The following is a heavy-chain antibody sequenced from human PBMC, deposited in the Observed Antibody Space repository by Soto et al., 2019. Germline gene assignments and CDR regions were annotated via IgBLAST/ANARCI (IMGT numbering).Heavy chain of an antibody. V-gene: IGHV1-3*05. CDR3: ARAVAVSSDFGY. D-gene: IGHD5-12*01. CDR1: GYTFTGYA. Sequence: QVQLVQSGAEEKKPGASVKVSCKASGYTFTGYAMRWVRQAPGQRLEWMGWINAGNGNTKYTQKFQGRVTITRDTSASTASMELSSIRSEETAGYYCARAVAVSSDFGYLGPGTLVTVSS. CDR2: INAGNGNT. J-gene: IGHJ4*02.